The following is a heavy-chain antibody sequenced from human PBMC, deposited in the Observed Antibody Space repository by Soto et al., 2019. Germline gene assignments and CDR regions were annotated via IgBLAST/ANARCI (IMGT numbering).Heavy chain of an antibody. J-gene: IGHJ4*02. V-gene: IGHV4-39*01. CDR2: IYYSGST. CDR1: GGSISSSSYY. Sequence: QLQLQESGPGLVKPSETLSLTCTVSGGSISSSSYYWGWIRQPPGKGLEWIGSIYYSGSTYYNPSLKSRVTRSVDTSKNQFSLKLSSVTAADTAVYDCASLSSGWPDNYFDYWGQGTLVTVSS. D-gene: IGHD6-19*01. CDR3: ASLSSGWPDNYFDY.